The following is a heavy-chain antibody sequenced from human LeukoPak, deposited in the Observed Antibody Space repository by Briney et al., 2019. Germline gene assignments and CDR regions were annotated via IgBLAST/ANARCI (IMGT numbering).Heavy chain of an antibody. CDR3: ATDGPSSYFDY. CDR1: GGTCSSYA. J-gene: IGHJ4*02. D-gene: IGHD6-6*01. CDR2: IIPIFGTA. Sequence: ASVKVSCKASGGTCSSYAISWVRQAPGQGLEWMGGIIPIFGTANYAQKFQGRVTITTDESTSTAYMELSSLRSEDTAVYYCATDGPSSYFDYWGQGTLVTVSS. V-gene: IGHV1-69*05.